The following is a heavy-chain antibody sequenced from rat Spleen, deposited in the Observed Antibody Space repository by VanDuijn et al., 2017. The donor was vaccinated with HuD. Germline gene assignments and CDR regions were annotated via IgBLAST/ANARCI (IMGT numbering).Heavy chain of an antibody. CDR2: INSAGST. J-gene: IGHJ2*01. Sequence: VQLQESGPGLVKPSQSLSLTCSVTGYSITSGYGWNWIRTFPGNKLELMGYINSAGSTNYNPPLKSQISITRDTSKNQFFLQLTSVTTEDTATYYCARRGLQSYYFDYWGQGVMVTVSS. V-gene: IGHV3-3*01. D-gene: IGHD1-1*01. CDR3: ARRGLQSYYFDY. CDR1: GYSITSGYG.